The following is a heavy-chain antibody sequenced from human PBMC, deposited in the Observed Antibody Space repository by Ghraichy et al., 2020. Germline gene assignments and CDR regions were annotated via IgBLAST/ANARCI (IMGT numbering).Heavy chain of an antibody. CDR3: ARGTTTVTTKFYFDI. Sequence: GESLNISCAASGFTFSSHAMHWVRQTPGKGLEWVAFISYSGNNQNYADSVEGRVTISRDNSKNTVHLQMDSLTPEDTAIYYCARGTTTVTTKFYFDIWGQGALVTVSS. D-gene: IGHD4-17*01. J-gene: IGHJ4*02. CDR1: GFTFSSHA. V-gene: IGHV3-30*03. CDR2: ISYSGNNQ.